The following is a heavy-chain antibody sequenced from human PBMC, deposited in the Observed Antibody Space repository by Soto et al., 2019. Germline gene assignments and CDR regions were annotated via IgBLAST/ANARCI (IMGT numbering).Heavy chain of an antibody. V-gene: IGHV5-51*01. CDR2: IYPDDSDT. CDR3: ARPRYSSSWHGMEV. D-gene: IGHD6-13*01. J-gene: IGHJ6*04. CDR1: GYKFTSYW. Sequence: PGESLQISCKGSGYKFTSYWIGCVRQMPGKGLEWMGIIYPDDSDTRYSPSFQGQVTISADKSISTAYLQWSSLKASDTAMYYCARPRYSSSWHGMEVWGEGTTVTVSS.